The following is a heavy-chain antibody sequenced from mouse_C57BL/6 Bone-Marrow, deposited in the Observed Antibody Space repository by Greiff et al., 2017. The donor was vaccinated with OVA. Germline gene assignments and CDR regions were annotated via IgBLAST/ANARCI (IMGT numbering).Heavy chain of an antibody. CDR1: GYTFTSYW. CDR2: IDPSDSYT. D-gene: IGHD3-2*02. Sequence: QVQLQQPGAELVMPGASVKLSCKASGYTFTSYWMHWVKQRPGQGLEWIGEIDPSDSYTNYNQKFKGKSTLTVYKSSSTAYMQLSSLTSADSAVYYCAREAQATDDAIDYWGQGTSVTVSS. V-gene: IGHV1-69*01. CDR3: AREAQATDDAIDY. J-gene: IGHJ4*01.